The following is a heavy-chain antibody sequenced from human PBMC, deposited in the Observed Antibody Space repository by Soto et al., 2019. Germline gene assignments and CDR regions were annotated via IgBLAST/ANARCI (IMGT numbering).Heavy chain of an antibody. J-gene: IGHJ6*02. V-gene: IGHV4-30-4*01. CDR2: VSSSGVT. CDR3: ARDGGFCTNGLCPTYYYYAMDV. Sequence: PSETLSLTCSVSGGSISTNDYYWSWIRQPPGKGLEWIGFVSSSGVTDYNPSLKSRVAISMDKSKNQFSLRFNSVTAADAAVYFCARDGGFCTNGLCPTYYYYAMDVWGQGTTVTVSS. D-gene: IGHD2-8*01. CDR1: GGSISTNDYY.